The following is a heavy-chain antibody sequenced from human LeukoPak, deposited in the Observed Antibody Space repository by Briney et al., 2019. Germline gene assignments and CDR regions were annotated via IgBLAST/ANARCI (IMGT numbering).Heavy chain of an antibody. CDR2: IYSSGNT. D-gene: IGHD1-26*01. CDR1: GDSISTYY. Sequence: PSETLSLTCSFSGDSISTYYWSWIRQSPGKGLEWIGHIYSSGNTDYNSSLRSRVTISVDTSKSQFSLRLSSVTATDTAVYYCARLRWQLVGPYFDYWGQGILVTVSS. V-gene: IGHV4-59*01. J-gene: IGHJ4*02. CDR3: ARLRWQLVGPYFDY.